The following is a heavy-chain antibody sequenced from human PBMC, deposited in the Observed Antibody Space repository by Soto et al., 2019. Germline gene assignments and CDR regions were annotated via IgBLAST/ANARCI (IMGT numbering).Heavy chain of an antibody. J-gene: IGHJ4*02. CDR2: IYYSGST. Sequence: SETLSLTCTVSGGSISSSSYYWGWIRQPPGKGLEWIGSIYYSGSTYYNPSLKSRVTISVDTSKNQFSLKLSSVTAADTAVYYCARYTVLDSSGYYPDYWGQGTLVTVSS. CDR1: GGSISSSSYY. D-gene: IGHD3-22*01. V-gene: IGHV4-39*01. CDR3: ARYTVLDSSGYYPDY.